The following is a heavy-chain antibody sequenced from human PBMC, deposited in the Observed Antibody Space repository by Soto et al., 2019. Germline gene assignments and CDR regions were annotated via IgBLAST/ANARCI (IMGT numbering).Heavy chain of an antibody. CDR1: EYSFTSYW. CDR3: ARQSIAARLHGMDV. Sequence: PGESLKISCKGSEYSFTSYWIGWVRQMPGKGLEWMGIIYPGDSDTRYSPSFQLQVTISADRSISTAYLQWSSLTASDTDMHYCARQSIAARLHGMDVSGEGTTVTVSS. V-gene: IGHV5-51*01. D-gene: IGHD6-6*01. CDR2: IYPGDSDT. J-gene: IGHJ6*01.